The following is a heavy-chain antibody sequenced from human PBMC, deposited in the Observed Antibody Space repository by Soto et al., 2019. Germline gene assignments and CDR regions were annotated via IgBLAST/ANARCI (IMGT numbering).Heavy chain of an antibody. J-gene: IGHJ6*02. CDR3: ARVKTNPRDYYGMDV. CDR1: GGSSSSYY. CDR2: IYYTGST. Sequence: PSETLSITCTVSGGSSSSYYWSWIRQPPGKRLEWIGYIYYTGSTNYNPSLKSRVTISIDTSKNQFSLKLSSVTAADTAVYYCARVKTNPRDYYGMDVWGQGTTVTVSS. V-gene: IGHV4-59*01. D-gene: IGHD2-8*01.